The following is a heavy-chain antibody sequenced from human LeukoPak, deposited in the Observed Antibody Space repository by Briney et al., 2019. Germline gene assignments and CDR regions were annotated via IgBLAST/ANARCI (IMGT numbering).Heavy chain of an antibody. CDR2: INHSGST. V-gene: IGHV4-34*01. CDR3: ASRRAARSGFDP. J-gene: IGHJ5*02. Sequence: SETLSLTCAVYGGSFSGYYWSWIRQPPGKGLEWIGEINHSGSTNYNPSLKSRVTISVDTSKNQFSLKLSSVTAADTAVYYCASRRAARSGFDPWGQGILVTVSS. D-gene: IGHD6-6*01. CDR1: GGSFSGYY.